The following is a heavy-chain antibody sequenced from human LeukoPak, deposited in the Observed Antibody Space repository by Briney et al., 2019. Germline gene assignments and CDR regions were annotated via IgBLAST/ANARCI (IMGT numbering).Heavy chain of an antibody. D-gene: IGHD2-15*01. V-gene: IGHV3-23*01. Sequence: PGGSLRLSCAPSGFTFSTYAMSWVRQIPGKGLEWVSAISGSDDDTFYAHSVKGRFTISRDNSRNTLYLQMNTLRAEDTAVYFCAKSPVSSCRGSFCYPFDYWGQGNLVTVSS. CDR1: GFTFSTYA. J-gene: IGHJ4*02. CDR3: AKSPVSSCRGSFCYPFDY. CDR2: ISGSDDDT.